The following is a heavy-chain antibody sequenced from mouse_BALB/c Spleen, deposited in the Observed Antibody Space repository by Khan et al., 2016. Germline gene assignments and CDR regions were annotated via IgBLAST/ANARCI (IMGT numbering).Heavy chain of an antibody. CDR1: GYAFSSYW. V-gene: IGHV1-80*01. D-gene: IGHD4-1*01. CDR3: AKLTGTREAMDY. J-gene: IGHJ4*01. Sequence: QVRLQQSGAELVRPGSSVKISCKASGYAFSSYWMNWVKQRPGQGLEWIGQIYPGDGDTNYNGTIKGKATLTADKSSSTSFMRLSSLTSEDSAVYFCAKLTGTREAMDYWGQGTSVTVSS. CDR2: IYPGDGDT.